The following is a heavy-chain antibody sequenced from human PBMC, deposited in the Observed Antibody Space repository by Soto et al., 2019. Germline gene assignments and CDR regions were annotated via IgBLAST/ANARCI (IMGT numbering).Heavy chain of an antibody. V-gene: IGHV4-4*02. CDR2: IYHIGST. J-gene: IGHJ3*02. CDR1: GGSISSSNW. CDR3: ARQGDYYDSSGYYYGVGLDAFDI. Sequence: PSETLSLTCAVSGGSISSSNWWSWVRQPPGKGLEWIGVIYHIGSTNYNPSLKSRVTISVDKSKNQFSLKLSSVTAADTAVYYCARQGDYYDSSGYYYGVGLDAFDIWGQGTMVTVSS. D-gene: IGHD3-22*01.